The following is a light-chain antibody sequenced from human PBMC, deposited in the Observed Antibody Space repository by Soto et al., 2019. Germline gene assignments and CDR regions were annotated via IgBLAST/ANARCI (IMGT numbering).Light chain of an antibody. V-gene: IGKV1-27*01. Sequence: DIQMTQSPSSLSASVGDRVTITCRASQGISNYIAWYQQKPGKAPKLLIYAASTLQSRVPSRFSGSGSGTAFTLTINSLQPEDVATYSCEKYSSVPLFGPVTKEDIK. CDR3: EKYSSVPL. CDR2: AAS. CDR1: QGISNY. J-gene: IGKJ3*01.